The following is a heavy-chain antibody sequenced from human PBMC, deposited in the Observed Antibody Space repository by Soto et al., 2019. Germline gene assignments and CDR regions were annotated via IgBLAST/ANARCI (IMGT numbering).Heavy chain of an antibody. Sequence: SETLSLTCAVYGGSFSGYYWSWIRQPPGKGLEWIGEINHSGSTNYNPSLKSRVTISVDTSKNQFSLKLSSVTAADTAVYYCARVAHCSSTSCHTNYYYYYYMDVWGKGTTVTVSS. D-gene: IGHD2-2*01. J-gene: IGHJ6*03. CDR1: GGSFSGYY. V-gene: IGHV4-34*01. CDR2: INHSGST. CDR3: ARVAHCSSTSCHTNYYYYYYMDV.